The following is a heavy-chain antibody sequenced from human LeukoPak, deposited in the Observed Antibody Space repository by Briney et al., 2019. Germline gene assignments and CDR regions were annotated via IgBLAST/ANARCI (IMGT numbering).Heavy chain of an antibody. J-gene: IGHJ4*02. CDR3: ARVHRGYSYGRLDY. CDR1: GFTLSSYG. CDR2: ISSSDNTI. V-gene: IGHV3-48*02. Sequence: GGSLRLSCAASGFTLSSYGMHWVRQAPGKGLEWVSYISSSDNTIHYADSVKGRFTISRDNAKNSLYLEMNSLRDEDTAVYYCARVHRGYSYGRLDYWGQGTLVTVSS. D-gene: IGHD5-18*01.